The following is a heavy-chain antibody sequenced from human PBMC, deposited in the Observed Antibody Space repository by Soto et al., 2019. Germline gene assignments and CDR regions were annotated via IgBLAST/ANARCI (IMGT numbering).Heavy chain of an antibody. CDR3: ARSPPPYSSGWYGADFYFDY. CDR2: IYHSGST. J-gene: IGHJ4*02. D-gene: IGHD6-19*01. Sequence: SETLSLTCAVSGGSISSSNWWSWVRQPPGKGLEWIGEIYHSGSTNYNPSLKSRVTISVDKSKNQFSLKLSSVTAADTAVYYCARSPPPYSSGWYGADFYFDYWGQGTLVTVSS. CDR1: GGSISSSNW. V-gene: IGHV4-4*02.